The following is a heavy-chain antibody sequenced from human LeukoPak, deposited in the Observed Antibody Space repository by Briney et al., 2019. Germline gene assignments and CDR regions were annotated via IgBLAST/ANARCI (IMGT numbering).Heavy chain of an antibody. Sequence: GGSLRLSCIASRFTFSSYWMSWVRQAPGKGLEWVANINQDGSEKYYVDSVKGRFTISRDNAKNSLYLQMNSLRAEDTAVYYCARKDGDYGYYYYYGMDVWGKGTTATVSS. CDR3: ARKDGDYGYYYYYGMDV. V-gene: IGHV3-7*03. CDR2: INQDGSEK. CDR1: RFTFSSYW. D-gene: IGHD4-17*01. J-gene: IGHJ6*04.